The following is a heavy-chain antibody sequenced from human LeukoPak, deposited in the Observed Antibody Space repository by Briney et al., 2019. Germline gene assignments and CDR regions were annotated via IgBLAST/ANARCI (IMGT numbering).Heavy chain of an antibody. J-gene: IGHJ4*02. V-gene: IGHV4-59*08. CDR1: GGSISGDY. Sequence: SETLSLPCTVSGGSISGDYWSWIRLPPGKGLEWIGYIYNSGSTYYNPSLKSRVTISVDTSKNQFSLKLNSVTAADTAVYYCARLLYGGYVVDYWGQGTLVTVSS. CDR3: ARLLYGGYVVDY. D-gene: IGHD5-12*01. CDR2: IYNSGST.